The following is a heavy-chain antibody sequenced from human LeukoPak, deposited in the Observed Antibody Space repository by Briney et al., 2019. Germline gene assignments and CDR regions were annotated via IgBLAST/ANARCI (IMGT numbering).Heavy chain of an antibody. CDR2: ISYDGSNK. CDR1: GFTFSSYG. Sequence: GGSLRLSCAASGFTFSSYGMHWVRQAPGKGLEWVAVISYDGSNKYYADSVKGRFTISRDNSKNTLYLQMNSLKAEDTAVYYCAKSLVREGWFDPWGQGTLVTISS. CDR3: AKSLVREGWFDP. J-gene: IGHJ5*02. V-gene: IGHV3-30*18. D-gene: IGHD6-13*01.